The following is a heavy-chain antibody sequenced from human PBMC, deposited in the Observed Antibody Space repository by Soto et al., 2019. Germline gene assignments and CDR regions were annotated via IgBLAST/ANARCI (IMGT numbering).Heavy chain of an antibody. CDR2: IIPILGIA. CDR3: AAGVLSQWRTPRNYYYYYGMDV. J-gene: IGHJ6*02. Sequence: ASVKVSCKASGGTFSSYTISWVRQAPGQGLEWMGRIIPILGIANYAQKFQGRVTITADKSTSTAYMELSSLRSEDTAVYYCAAGVLSQWRTPRNYYYYYGMDVWGQGTTVTVSS. V-gene: IGHV1-69*02. D-gene: IGHD6-19*01. CDR1: GGTFSSYT.